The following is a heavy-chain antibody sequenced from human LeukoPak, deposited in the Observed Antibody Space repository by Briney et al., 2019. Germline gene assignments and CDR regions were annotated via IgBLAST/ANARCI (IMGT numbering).Heavy chain of an antibody. CDR2: ISSSGSII. CDR1: GFTFSDYF. CDR3: AKFPLGIKKEEVVTAVSFDY. Sequence: MPGGSLRLSCAASGFTFSDYFMSWIRQAPGKGLEWVSYISSSGSIIYYADSVKGRFTISRDNSKNSLYLQMNSLRAEDTAVYYCAKFPLGIKKEEVVTAVSFDYWGQGTLVTVSS. V-gene: IGHV3-11*04. J-gene: IGHJ4*02. D-gene: IGHD2-21*02.